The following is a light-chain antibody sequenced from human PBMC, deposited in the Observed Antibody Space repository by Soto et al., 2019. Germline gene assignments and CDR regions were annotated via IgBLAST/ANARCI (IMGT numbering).Light chain of an antibody. V-gene: IGLV1-51*01. J-gene: IGLJ1*01. Sequence: QSVLTQPPSVSAAPGQKVTISCSGSSSNIGNNYVSWYQQLPGTAPKLLIYDNNKRPSGIPDRFSVSKSGTSATLGITGLQTGDEADYYCGTWDSSLSAYVFGTGTKRTVL. CDR2: DNN. CDR1: SSNIGNNY. CDR3: GTWDSSLSAYV.